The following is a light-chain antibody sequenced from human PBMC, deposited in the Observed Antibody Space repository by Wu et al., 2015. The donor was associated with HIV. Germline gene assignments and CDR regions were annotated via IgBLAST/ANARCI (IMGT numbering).Light chain of an antibody. CDR2: DVL. V-gene: IGKV3-11*01. CDR1: QNITKY. J-gene: IGKJ2*01. Sequence: VLTQSPGTLSLSSGERATLSCRASQNITKYLAWYQQRLGQPPRLLIYDVLNRATGIPVRFSGSGSATDFHLTITRLDPEDFAVYYCQEFEFFGQG. CDR3: QEFEF.